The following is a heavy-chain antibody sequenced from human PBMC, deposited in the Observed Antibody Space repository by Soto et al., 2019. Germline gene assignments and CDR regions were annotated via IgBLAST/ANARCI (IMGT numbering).Heavy chain of an antibody. J-gene: IGHJ5*02. CDR2: IYYSGST. CDR1: GGSISSYY. CDR3: ARHGRPGAASGSYYNSWFDP. Sequence: PSETLSLTYTVSGGSISSYYWSWIRQPPGKGLEWIGYIYYSGSTNYNPSLKSRVTISVDTSKSQFSLKLSSVTAADTAVYYCARHGRPGAASGSYYNSWFDPWGQGTLVTVSS. D-gene: IGHD3-10*01. V-gene: IGHV4-59*08.